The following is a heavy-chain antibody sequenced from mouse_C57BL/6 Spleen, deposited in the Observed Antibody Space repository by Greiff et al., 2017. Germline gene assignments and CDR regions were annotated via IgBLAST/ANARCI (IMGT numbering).Heavy chain of an antibody. CDR3: ARGKDYYYGP. CDR2: IYPGGGYT. Sequence: VKLMESGAELVRPGTSVKMSCKASGYTFTNYWIGWAKQRPGHGLEWIGDIYPGGGYTNYNEKFKGKATLTADKSSSTAYMQFSSLTSEDSAIYYCARGKDYYYGPWGQGTLVTVSA. CDR1: GYTFTNYW. V-gene: IGHV1-63*01. D-gene: IGHD1-1*01. J-gene: IGHJ3*01.